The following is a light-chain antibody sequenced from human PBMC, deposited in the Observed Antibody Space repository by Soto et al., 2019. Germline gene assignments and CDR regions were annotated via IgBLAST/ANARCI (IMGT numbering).Light chain of an antibody. V-gene: IGKV1-33*01. CDR1: QDISNY. Sequence: DIQMTQSPSSLSASVGDRVTITCQASQDISNYLNWYQQKPGKAPKLLIYYASNLKTGVPSRFSGSGSGTHFTFTITSLQSEDVASYYCQHSDNLPLTFGGGTRWIS. CDR2: YAS. J-gene: IGKJ4*01. CDR3: QHSDNLPLT.